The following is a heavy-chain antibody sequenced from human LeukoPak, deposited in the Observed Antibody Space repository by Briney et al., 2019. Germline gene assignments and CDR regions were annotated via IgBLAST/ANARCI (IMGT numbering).Heavy chain of an antibody. D-gene: IGHD6-25*01. J-gene: IGHJ4*02. CDR2: INPSGTST. Sequence: GASVKVSCKASGDTFTSYYMHWVRQAPGQGLECMGIINPSGTSTSYAQKFQGRVTMTRDMSTSTVYMELSSLRSEDTAVYYCARPRAAGSYFDYWGQGTLVTVSS. CDR3: ARPRAAGSYFDY. CDR1: GDTFTSYY. V-gene: IGHV1-46*01.